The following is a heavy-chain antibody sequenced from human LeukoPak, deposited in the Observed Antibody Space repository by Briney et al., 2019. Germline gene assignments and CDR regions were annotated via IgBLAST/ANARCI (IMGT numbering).Heavy chain of an antibody. CDR2: ISSSSSYI. D-gene: IGHD6-13*01. V-gene: IGHV3-21*01. CDR1: GFTFSSYS. Sequence: GGSLRLSCAASGFTFSSYSMNWVRQAPGKGLGWVSSISSSSSYIYYADSVKGRFTISRDNAKNSLYLQMNSLRAEDTAVYYCARTAAGTGFDYWGQGALVTVSS. J-gene: IGHJ4*02. CDR3: ARTAAGTGFDY.